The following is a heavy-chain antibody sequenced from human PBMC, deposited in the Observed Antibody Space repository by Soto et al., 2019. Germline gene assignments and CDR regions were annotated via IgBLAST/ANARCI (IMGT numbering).Heavy chain of an antibody. CDR3: ARLGRRTVASHFDY. CDR1: GGSISPYY. CDR2: IYYSGST. J-gene: IGHJ4*02. Sequence: QVQLQESGPGLVKPSETLSLSCTVSGGSISPYYWSWIRLPPGKGLEWIGYIYYSGSTNYNPSLRSRVTLPVDTSKNQFPLRLSSVTAADTAVYYCARLGRRTVASHFDYWGQGTLIPVSS. V-gene: IGHV4-59*08. D-gene: IGHD2-21*01.